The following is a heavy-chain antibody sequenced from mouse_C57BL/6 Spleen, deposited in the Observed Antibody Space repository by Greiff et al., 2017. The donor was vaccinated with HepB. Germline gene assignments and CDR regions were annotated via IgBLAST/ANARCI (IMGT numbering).Heavy chain of an antibody. J-gene: IGHJ2*01. CDR1: GYTFTSYW. Sequence: QVQLQQPGAELVRPGTSVKLSCKASGYTFTSYWMHWVQQRPGQGLEWIGVIDPSDSYTNYNQKFKGKATLTGDTSSSTAYMQLSSLTSEDSAVYYCAGYSYYDDYFDYWGQGTTLTVSS. CDR3: AGYSYYDDYFDY. V-gene: IGHV1-59*01. D-gene: IGHD2-12*01. CDR2: IDPSDSYT.